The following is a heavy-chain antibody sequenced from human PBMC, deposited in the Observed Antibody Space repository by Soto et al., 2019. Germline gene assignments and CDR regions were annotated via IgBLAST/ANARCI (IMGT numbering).Heavy chain of an antibody. Sequence: EVQLLESGGGLVQPGGSLRLSCAASGFTFSSYAMRWVRQAPVKGLEWVSAISGSGGSTYYADSVKGRFTITRENSKLTLNLQMNSLRAEDTAVYYCTKRGSGSYYDYCGQGTLVTVSS. CDR1: GFTFSSYA. J-gene: IGHJ4*02. CDR3: TKRGSGSYYDY. V-gene: IGHV3-23*01. CDR2: ISGSGGST. D-gene: IGHD1-26*01.